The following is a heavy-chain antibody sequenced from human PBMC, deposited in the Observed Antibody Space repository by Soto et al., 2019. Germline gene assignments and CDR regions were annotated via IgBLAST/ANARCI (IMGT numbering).Heavy chain of an antibody. CDR1: GGSISSSTYY. CDR3: VGVDGYSYGYSFDY. J-gene: IGHJ4*01. Sequence: SETLSLTCTVSGGSISSSTYYWSWIRQPPGKGLEWIGEINHSGSTNYNPSLKSRVTISVDTSKNQFSLKLSSVTAADTAVYYCVGVDGYSYGYSFDYWGHGTLVTVSS. D-gene: IGHD5-18*01. V-gene: IGHV4-39*07. CDR2: INHSGST.